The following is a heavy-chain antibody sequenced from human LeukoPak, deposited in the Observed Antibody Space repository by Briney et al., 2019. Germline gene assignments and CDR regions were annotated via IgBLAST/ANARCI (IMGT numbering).Heavy chain of an antibody. Sequence: GGSLRLSCAASGFTFSSYGMHWVRQAPGKGLEWVAVIWYDGSNKYYADSVKGRFTISRDNSKNTLYLQMNSLRAEDTAVYYCARAYCGGDCYGVDYWGQGTLVTVS. J-gene: IGHJ4*02. V-gene: IGHV3-33*01. CDR2: IWYDGSNK. D-gene: IGHD2-21*02. CDR1: GFTFSSYG. CDR3: ARAYCGGDCYGVDY.